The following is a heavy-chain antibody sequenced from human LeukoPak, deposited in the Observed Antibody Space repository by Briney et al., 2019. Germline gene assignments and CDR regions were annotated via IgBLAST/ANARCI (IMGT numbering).Heavy chain of an antibody. CDR1: GGSISGYY. Sequence: SETLSLTCNVSGGSISGYYWSWIRQPPGKGLEWIGYIYSTGSTNYNSSLKSRVTISVDTSNNQFSLKLTSVTAADTAVYFCARRSDSGSDDGEDYFDYWGQGTLVTVSS. V-gene: IGHV4-4*08. CDR3: ARRSDSGSDDGEDYFDY. J-gene: IGHJ4*02. D-gene: IGHD1-26*01. CDR2: IYSTGST.